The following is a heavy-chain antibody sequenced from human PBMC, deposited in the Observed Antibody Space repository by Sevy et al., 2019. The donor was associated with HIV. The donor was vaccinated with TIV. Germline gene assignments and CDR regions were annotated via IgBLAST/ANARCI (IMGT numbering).Heavy chain of an antibody. V-gene: IGHV3-21*01. J-gene: IGHJ4*02. Sequence: GESLKISCAASGITFTIYTMNWVRQAPGKGLEGVSSISSSSSYIYYADSVKGRFTIPTDNARSSRYLQRNSLRAEDTAVYYCAREDSNGVCYSHWGQGTLVTVSS. CDR2: ISSSSSYI. CDR3: AREDSNGVCYSH. CDR1: GITFTIYT. D-gene: IGHD2-8*01.